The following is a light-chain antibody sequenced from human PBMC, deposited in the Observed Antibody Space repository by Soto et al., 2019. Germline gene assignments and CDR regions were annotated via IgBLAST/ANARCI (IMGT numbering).Light chain of an antibody. J-gene: IGLJ1*01. CDR1: NNDIGGYTY. Sequence: QCALTQPPSASGSPGQSVTISCTGTNNDIGGYTYVSWYQQLPGKAPKLMIYEVSNRPSGISNRFSGSKSGNSASLTISGLQAEDEAVYYCSSYTSSSTLAFGTGTKLTVL. CDR3: SSYTSSSTLA. V-gene: IGLV2-14*01. CDR2: EVS.